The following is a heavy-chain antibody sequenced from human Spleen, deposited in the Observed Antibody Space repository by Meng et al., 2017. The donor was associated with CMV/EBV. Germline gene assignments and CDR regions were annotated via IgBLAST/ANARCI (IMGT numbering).Heavy chain of an antibody. V-gene: IGHV3-11*01. D-gene: IGHD3-22*01. J-gene: IGHJ4*02. CDR2: ISSSGSTI. CDR1: GFTFSDYY. CDR3: AREGGDSSGYYPPFDY. Sequence: GESLKISCAASGFTFSDYYMSWIRQAPGKGLEWVSYISSSGSTIYYADSVKGRFTISRDNAKNSLYLQMNSLRAEDTAVYYCAREGGDSSGYYPPFDYWGQGTLVTVSS.